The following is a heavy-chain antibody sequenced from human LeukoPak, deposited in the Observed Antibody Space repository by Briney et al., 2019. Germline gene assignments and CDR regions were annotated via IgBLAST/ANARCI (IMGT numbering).Heavy chain of an antibody. CDR2: ISYDGSNK. V-gene: IGHV3-30*04. D-gene: IGHD3-3*01. J-gene: IGHJ6*03. CDR1: GFTFSSYA. CDR3: ARAGKPDFRSGYLLGDYYYYMDV. Sequence: GGSLRLSCAASGFTFSSYAMHWVRQAPGKGLEWVAVISYDGSNKYYADSVKGRFTISRDNSKNTLYLQMNSLRAEDTAVYYCARAGKPDFRSGYLLGDYYYYMDVWGKGTTVTISS.